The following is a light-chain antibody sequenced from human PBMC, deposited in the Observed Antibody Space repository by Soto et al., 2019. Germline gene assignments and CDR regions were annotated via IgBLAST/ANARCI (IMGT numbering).Light chain of an antibody. CDR1: SSDVGSYNR. CDR3: NSYTTSSTYV. CDR2: DVT. J-gene: IGLJ1*01. Sequence: QSVVTQPASVSGSPGQSITIACTGTSSDVGSYNRVSWYQQAPGTAPKLIIHDVTNRPSGVPDRFSGSKSGNTASLTISGLQTEDEADYYCNSYTTSSTYVFGTGTKVTVL. V-gene: IGLV2-18*02.